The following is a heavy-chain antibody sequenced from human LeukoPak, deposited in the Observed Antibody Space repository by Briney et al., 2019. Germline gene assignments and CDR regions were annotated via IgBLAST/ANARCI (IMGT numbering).Heavy chain of an antibody. Sequence: GASVKVSCKASGYTFTSYYMHWVRQAPGQGLEWMGIINPSGGSTSYAQKFQGRVTITADKSTSTAYMELSSLRSEDTAVYYCAPSLGSGGSWGQGTLVTVSS. J-gene: IGHJ4*02. CDR3: APSLGSGGS. D-gene: IGHD2-15*01. V-gene: IGHV1-46*01. CDR1: GYTFTSYY. CDR2: INPSGGST.